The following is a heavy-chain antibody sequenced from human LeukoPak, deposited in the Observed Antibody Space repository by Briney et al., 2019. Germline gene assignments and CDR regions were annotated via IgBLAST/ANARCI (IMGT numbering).Heavy chain of an antibody. CDR1: GFIFSNYA. D-gene: IGHD6-13*01. V-gene: IGHV3-21*01. CDR2: ISGSGDTT. Sequence: GGSLRLSCVTSGFIFSNYAVNWVRQAPGKGLEWVSIISGSGDTTYYADSVKGRFTISRDNAKNSLYLQMNSLRAEDTAVYYCARDRRSSRQGPYFDYWGQGTLVTVSS. J-gene: IGHJ4*02. CDR3: ARDRRSSRQGPYFDY.